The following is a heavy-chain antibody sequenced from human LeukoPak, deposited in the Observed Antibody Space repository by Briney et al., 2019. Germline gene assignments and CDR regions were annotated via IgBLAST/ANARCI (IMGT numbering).Heavy chain of an antibody. J-gene: IGHJ4*02. D-gene: IGHD3-22*01. CDR1: GFTLSNYG. Sequence: GGSLRLSCAASGFTLSNYGMHWVRQAPGKGLEWVSAISGSGGSTYYADSVKGRFTISRDNSKNTLYLQMNSLRAEDTAVYYCAKAYYYDSSGFNYFDYWGQGTLVTVSS. CDR3: AKAYYYDSSGFNYFDY. CDR2: ISGSGGST. V-gene: IGHV3-23*01.